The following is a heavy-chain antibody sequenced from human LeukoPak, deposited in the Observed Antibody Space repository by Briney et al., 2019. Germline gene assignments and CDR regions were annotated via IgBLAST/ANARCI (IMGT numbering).Heavy chain of an antibody. Sequence: SETLSLTCTVSGGSISSYYWSCIRQPPGKGLEWIGYIYYSGSTNYNPSLKGRVTISVDTSKNQFSLKLSSVTAADTAVYYCARDHSGGSWYDYFDYWGQGTLVTVSS. CDR2: IYYSGST. CDR1: GGSISSYY. J-gene: IGHJ4*02. CDR3: ARDHSGGSWYDYFDY. D-gene: IGHD6-13*01. V-gene: IGHV4-59*01.